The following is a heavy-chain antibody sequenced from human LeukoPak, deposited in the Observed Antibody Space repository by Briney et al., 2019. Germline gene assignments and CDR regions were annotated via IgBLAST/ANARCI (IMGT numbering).Heavy chain of an antibody. CDR2: VYYSGST. CDR3: ATCRDEFGDYGFTS. Sequence: SETLSLTCTVSGGSISSGRYWRSWIRQHPGKGLEWIGYVYYSGSTYYSPSLRSRLSMSVDTSKNQFSLNLSSVTAADTAVYYCATCRDEFGDYGFTSWGQGTLVTVSS. D-gene: IGHD4-17*01. V-gene: IGHV4-31*03. J-gene: IGHJ5*02. CDR1: GGSISSGRYW.